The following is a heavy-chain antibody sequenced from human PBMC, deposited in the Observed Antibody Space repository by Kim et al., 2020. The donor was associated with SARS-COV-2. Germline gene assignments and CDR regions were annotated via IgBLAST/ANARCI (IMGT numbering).Heavy chain of an antibody. J-gene: IGHJ3*02. D-gene: IGHD5-12*01. Sequence: ADSVKGRFTISRDNAKNSLYLQMNRLRAEDTAVYYCARLGGYSGHGAFDIWGQGTMVTVSS. CDR3: ARLGGYSGHGAFDI. V-gene: IGHV3-11*03.